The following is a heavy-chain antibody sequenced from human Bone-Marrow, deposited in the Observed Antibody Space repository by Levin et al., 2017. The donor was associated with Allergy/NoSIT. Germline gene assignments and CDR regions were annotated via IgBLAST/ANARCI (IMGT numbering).Heavy chain of an antibody. CDR3: AKNVIASSWSQPFDY. Sequence: SLRLSCAASGFTFRSYGMHWVRQAPGKGLEWVAVISYDGSIKYYADSVKGRFTISRDSSKNTLYLQMNSLRTDDTALYYCAKNVIASSWSQPFDYWGQGTLVTVSS. J-gene: IGHJ4*02. D-gene: IGHD6-13*01. CDR2: ISYDGSIK. V-gene: IGHV3-30*18. CDR1: GFTFRSYG.